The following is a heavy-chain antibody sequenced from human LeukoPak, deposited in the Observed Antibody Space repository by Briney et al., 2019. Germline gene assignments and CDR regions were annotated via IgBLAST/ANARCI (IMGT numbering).Heavy chain of an antibody. D-gene: IGHD3-22*01. CDR2: INPNSGGT. J-gene: IGHJ6*02. CDR3: ARDSNTYYYDSSGPPV. CDR1: GYTFTGYY. V-gene: IGHV1-2*02. Sequence: ASVQVSCKASGYTFTGYYMHWVRQAPGQGLEWMGWINPNSGGTNYAQKFQGGVTMTRDTSISTAYMELSRLRSDDTAVYYCARDSNTYYYDSSGPPVWGQGTTVTVSS.